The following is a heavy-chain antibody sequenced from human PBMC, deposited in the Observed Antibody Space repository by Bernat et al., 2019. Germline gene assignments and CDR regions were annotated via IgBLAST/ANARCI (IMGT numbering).Heavy chain of an antibody. D-gene: IGHD5-12*01. V-gene: IGHV3-11*05. CDR1: GFTFSDYY. J-gene: IGHJ3*02. CDR2: ISSSSSYT. Sequence: QVQLVESGGGLVKPGGSLRLSCAASGFTFSDYYMSWIRQAPGKGLEWVSYISSSSSYTNYADSVKGRFTISRDNAKNSLYLQMNSLRAEDTAVYYCARALGGYDPPSDAFDIWGQGTMVTVSS. CDR3: ARALGGYDPPSDAFDI.